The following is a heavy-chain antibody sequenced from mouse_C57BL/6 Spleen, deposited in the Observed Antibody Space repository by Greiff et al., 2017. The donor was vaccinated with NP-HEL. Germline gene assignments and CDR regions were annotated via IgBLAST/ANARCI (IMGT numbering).Heavy chain of an antibody. V-gene: IGHV1-69*01. J-gene: IGHJ3*01. CDR2: IDPSDSYT. CDR3: ARGDRTAWFAY. D-gene: IGHD3-3*01. Sequence: VQLQQPGAELVMPGASVKLSCKASGYTFTSYWMHWVKQRPGQGLEWIGEIDPSDSYTNYNQKFKGKSTLTVDKSSSTAYMQLSSLTSEDSAVYYCARGDRTAWFAYWGQGTLVTVSA. CDR1: GYTFTSYW.